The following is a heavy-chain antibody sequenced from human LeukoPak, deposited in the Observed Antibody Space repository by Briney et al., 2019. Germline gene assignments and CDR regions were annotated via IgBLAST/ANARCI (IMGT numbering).Heavy chain of an antibody. CDR3: ATGIAAAGTLFDS. CDR2: ISTSGSTI. J-gene: IGHJ4*02. D-gene: IGHD6-13*01. CDR1: GFTFSSYE. Sequence: GGSLRLSCAASGFTFSSYEMNWVRQAPGKGLEWVSYISTSGSTIYYADSVKGRFTISRDNAKNPLYLQMSSLRAEDTAVYYCATGIAAAGTLFDSWGQGSLVTVSS. V-gene: IGHV3-48*03.